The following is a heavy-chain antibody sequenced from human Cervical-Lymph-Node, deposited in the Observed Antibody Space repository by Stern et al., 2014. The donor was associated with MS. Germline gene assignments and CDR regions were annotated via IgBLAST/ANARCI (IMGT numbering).Heavy chain of an antibody. V-gene: IGHV7-4-1*02. CDR1: GYNFTTDA. CDR3: ATWGTGNSPPLFY. CDR2: INIKTGNP. Sequence: VQLVESGSELRKPWASVKVSCKASGYNFTTDAMNWVLQPPGQGLEWRGWINIKTGNPTFAQGFTGRFVFSLDTSINTASLQITSLKAEDSAVYYCATWGTGNSPPLFYWGQGTLVTVS. J-gene: IGHJ4*02. D-gene: IGHD3-16*01.